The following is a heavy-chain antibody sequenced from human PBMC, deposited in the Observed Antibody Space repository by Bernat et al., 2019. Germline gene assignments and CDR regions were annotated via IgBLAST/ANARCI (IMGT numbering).Heavy chain of an antibody. J-gene: IGHJ4*02. CDR1: GFTFSSYA. Sequence: QVQLVESGGGVVQPGRSLRLSCAASGFTFSSYAMHWVRQAPGTGLEWVAVISYDGSNKYYADSVKGRFTISRDNSKNTLYLQMNSLRAEDTAVYYCARVGDSSGWSVDYWGQGTLVTVSS. CDR2: ISYDGSNK. CDR3: ARVGDSSGWSVDY. D-gene: IGHD6-19*01. V-gene: IGHV3-30-3*01.